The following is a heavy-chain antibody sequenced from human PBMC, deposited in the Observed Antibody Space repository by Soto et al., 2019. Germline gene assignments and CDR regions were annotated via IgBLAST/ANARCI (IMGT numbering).Heavy chain of an antibody. CDR1: GGSVTNSSYY. D-gene: IGHD4-17*01. CDR2: VYYRGRS. J-gene: IGHJ4*02. Sequence: SETLSLTCTVSGGSVTNSSYYWGWIRQSPGKGLEWIGSVYYRGRSYSKSSVKSRVTISVDASKNRFSLSLNSVTASDTAVYFCVSQRTTVPTQAYFDYWGPGALVTVSS. V-gene: IGHV4-39*01. CDR3: VSQRTTVPTQAYFDY.